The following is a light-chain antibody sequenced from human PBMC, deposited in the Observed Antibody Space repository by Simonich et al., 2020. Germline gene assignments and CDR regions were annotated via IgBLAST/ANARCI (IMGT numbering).Light chain of an antibody. V-gene: IGLV4-69*01. CDR2: LNSDGRH. CDR1: SGHSSYA. J-gene: IGLJ3*02. CDR3: QTWGTGIRV. Sequence: QLVLTQSPSASASLGASVKLTCTLSSGHSSYAIAWHQQPPEKGPRYLMTLNSDGRHRKGDGIPARFSGSSSGAERYLTISSLQSEDEADYYCQTWGTGIRVFGGGTKLTVL.